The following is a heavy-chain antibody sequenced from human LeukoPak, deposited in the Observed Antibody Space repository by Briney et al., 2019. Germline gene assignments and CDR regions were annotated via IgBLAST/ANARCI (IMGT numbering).Heavy chain of an antibody. V-gene: IGHV1-24*01. J-gene: IGHJ4*02. CDR1: GYTLTELS. CDR2: FDPEDGET. D-gene: IGHD6-19*01. Sequence: ASVKVSCKVSGYTLTELSMHWVRQAPGKGLEWMGGFDPEDGETIYAQKLQGRVTMTEDTSTDTAYMELSSLRSEDTAVYYCAAASSAVAGAPYFDYWGQGTLVTVSS. CDR3: AAASSAVAGAPYFDY.